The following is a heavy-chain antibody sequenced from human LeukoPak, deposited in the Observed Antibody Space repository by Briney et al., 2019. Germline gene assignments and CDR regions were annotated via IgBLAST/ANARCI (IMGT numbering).Heavy chain of an antibody. CDR1: GGSFSGYY. CDR2: INHSGST. V-gene: IGHV4-34*01. J-gene: IGHJ4*02. CDR3: ASITSADY. Sequence: SETLSLTCAVYGGSFSGYYLSWIRQPPGKGLEWIGEINHSGSTNYNPSLKSRVTISVDTSKNQFSLKLGSVTAADTAVYYCASITSADYWGQGTLVTVSS. D-gene: IGHD2-2*01.